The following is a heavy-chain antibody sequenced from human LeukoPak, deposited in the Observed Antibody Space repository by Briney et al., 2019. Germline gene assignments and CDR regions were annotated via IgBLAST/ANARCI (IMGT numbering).Heavy chain of an antibody. CDR2: IYYSGST. D-gene: IGHD6-13*01. Sequence: SETLSLTCTVSGGSVSSSNYYWSWIRQHPGKGLEWIGYIYYSGSTYYNPSLKSRVTISVDTSKNQFSLKLSSVTAADTAVYYCAREGATGYSSSWGFDYWGQGTLVTVSS. CDR3: AREGATGYSSSWGFDY. CDR1: GGSVSSSNYY. V-gene: IGHV4-31*03. J-gene: IGHJ4*02.